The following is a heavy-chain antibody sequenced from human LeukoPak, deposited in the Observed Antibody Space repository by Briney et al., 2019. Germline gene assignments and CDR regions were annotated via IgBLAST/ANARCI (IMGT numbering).Heavy chain of an antibody. Sequence: GASVKVSCKVSGYTLSELSIHWVRQAPGKGLEWMGGEDGEAIYAQKFQGRVTMTEDISTDTAYMDLSSLISEDTAVYYCASIDLDSWGQGTLVTVSS. CDR3: ASIDLDS. V-gene: IGHV1-24*01. D-gene: IGHD3-22*01. CDR1: GYTLSELS. CDR2: EDGEA. J-gene: IGHJ4*02.